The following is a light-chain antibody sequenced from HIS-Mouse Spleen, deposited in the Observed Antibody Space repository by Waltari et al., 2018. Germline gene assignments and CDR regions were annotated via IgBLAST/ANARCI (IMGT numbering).Light chain of an antibody. V-gene: IGLV2-23*01. CDR2: EGS. CDR1: SSDVGSYNL. Sequence: QSALTQPASVSGSPGQSITIYCTGTSSDVGSYNLVSWYQQHPGKAPKLMIYEGSKRPSGVSNLFSGSKSGNTASLTISGLQAEDEADYYCCSYAGSSTWVFGGGTKLTVL. CDR3: CSYAGSSTWV. J-gene: IGLJ3*02.